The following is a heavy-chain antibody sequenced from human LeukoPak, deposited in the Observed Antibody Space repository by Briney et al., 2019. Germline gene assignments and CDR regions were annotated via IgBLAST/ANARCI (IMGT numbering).Heavy chain of an antibody. CDR1: GYTFTGYY. V-gene: IGHV1-2*02. Sequence: ASVKVSCKACGYTFTGYYMHWVRQAPGQGLEWMGWINPNSGGTNYVQKFQGRVTMTRDTSISTAYMELSRLRSDDTAVYYCARDIGGYFDYWGQGTLVTVSS. CDR3: ARDIGGYFDY. J-gene: IGHJ4*02. CDR2: INPNSGGT. D-gene: IGHD3-10*01.